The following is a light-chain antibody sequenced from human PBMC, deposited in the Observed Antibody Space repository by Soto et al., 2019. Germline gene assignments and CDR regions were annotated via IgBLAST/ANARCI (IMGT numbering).Light chain of an antibody. CDR1: NIGSKS. V-gene: IGLV3-21*04. Sequence: SYELTQPPSVSVAPGETARITCGGSNIGSKSVHWYQQKPGQAPVLVIYYDSDRPPGIPERFSGSNSGNTATLTISRVEAGDEADYYCQVWDSSNDHPVFGGGTKLTVL. J-gene: IGLJ2*01. CDR2: YDS. CDR3: QVWDSSNDHPV.